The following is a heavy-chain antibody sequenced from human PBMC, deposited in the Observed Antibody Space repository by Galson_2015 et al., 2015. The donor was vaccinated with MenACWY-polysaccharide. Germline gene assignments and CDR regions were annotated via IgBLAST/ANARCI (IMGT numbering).Heavy chain of an antibody. CDR2: INHSGST. J-gene: IGHJ5*02. CDR3: ARGGYDFWSGYYANA. CDR1: GGSFSGYY. D-gene: IGHD3-3*01. Sequence: SETLSLTCAVYGGSFSGYYWSWIRQPPGKGLEWIGEINHSGSTNYNPSLKSRVTISVDTSKNQFSLKLSSVTAADTAVYYCARGGYDFWSGYYANAWGQGTLVTVSS. V-gene: IGHV4-34*01.